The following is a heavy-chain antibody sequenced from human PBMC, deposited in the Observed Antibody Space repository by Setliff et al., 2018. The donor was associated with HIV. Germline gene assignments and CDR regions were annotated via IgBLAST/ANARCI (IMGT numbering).Heavy chain of an antibody. D-gene: IGHD1-26*01. V-gene: IGHV3-20*04. CDR1: GFKFDDYG. Sequence: GGSLRLSCVVSGFKFDDYGMSWVRQVPGKGLEWVAGINWSGDSRAYADSVKGRFTISRDNAKSSLYLQMNSLRVEDTALYYCARDFGSWLYGGSHWGFDHWGQGTLVTVSS. J-gene: IGHJ4*02. CDR3: ARDFGSWLYGGSHWGFDH. CDR2: INWSGDSR.